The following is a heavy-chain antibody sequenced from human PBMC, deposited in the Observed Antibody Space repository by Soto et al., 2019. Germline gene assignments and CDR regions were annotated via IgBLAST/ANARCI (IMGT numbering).Heavy chain of an antibody. CDR3: ARDRVSSSWEGFVY. J-gene: IGHJ4*02. D-gene: IGHD6-6*01. Sequence: QVQLVESGGGVVQPGRSLRLSCAASGFTFSSYGMHWVRQAPGKGLEWVAVIWYDGSNKYYADSVKGRFTISRDNSKNTLYLQMNSLRAEDTAVYYCARDRVSSSWEGFVYWGQGTLVTVSS. CDR1: GFTFSSYG. CDR2: IWYDGSNK. V-gene: IGHV3-33*01.